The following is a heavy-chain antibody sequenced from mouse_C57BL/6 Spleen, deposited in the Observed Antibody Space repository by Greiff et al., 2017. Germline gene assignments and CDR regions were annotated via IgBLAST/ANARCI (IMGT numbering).Heavy chain of an antibody. CDR2: IDPGDGDT. V-gene: IGHV1-82*01. D-gene: IGHD1-1*02. J-gene: IGHJ2*01. CDR3: ARGGSVKDFDY. Sequence: VQLQESGPELVKPGASVKISCKASGYAFSSSWMNWVKQRPGKGLEWIGRIDPGDGDTNYNGKFKGKATLTADKSSSTAYMQLSSLTSEDSSVYFGARGGSVKDFDYWGQGTTLTVAS. CDR1: GYAFSSSW.